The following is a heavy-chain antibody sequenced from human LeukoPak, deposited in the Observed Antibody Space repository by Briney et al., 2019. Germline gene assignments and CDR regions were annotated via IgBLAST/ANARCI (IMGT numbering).Heavy chain of an antibody. CDR3: ARDRGSIVGATVDGNWFDP. J-gene: IGHJ5*02. Sequence: GRSLRLSRAASGXTFSSYGMHWVRQAPGKGLEWVAVIWYDGSNKYYADSVKGRFTISRDNSKNTLYLQMNSLRAEDTAVYYCARDRGSIVGATVDGNWFDPWGQGTLVTVSS. CDR2: IWYDGSNK. D-gene: IGHD1-26*01. CDR1: GXTFSSYG. V-gene: IGHV3-33*01.